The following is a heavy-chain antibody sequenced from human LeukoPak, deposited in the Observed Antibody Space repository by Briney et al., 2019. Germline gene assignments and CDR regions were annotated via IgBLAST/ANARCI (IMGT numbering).Heavy chain of an antibody. CDR2: IRYDGSNK. CDR3: AKWASSGYYFHH. D-gene: IGHD3-22*01. J-gene: IGHJ1*01. Sequence: GGSLRLSCAASGFTFSTHGMHWVRPAPGKGLEWVAFIRYDGSNKYYADSVKGRFTISRDNSKNTLYLQINSLRAEDTAVYYCAKWASSGYYFHHWGQGTLVTVSS. V-gene: IGHV3-30*02. CDR1: GFTFSTHG.